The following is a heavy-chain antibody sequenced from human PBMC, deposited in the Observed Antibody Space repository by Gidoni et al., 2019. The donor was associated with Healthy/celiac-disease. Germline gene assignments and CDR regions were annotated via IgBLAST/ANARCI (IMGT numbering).Heavy chain of an antibody. J-gene: IGHJ4*02. CDR1: GCTFSSYT. Sequence: QVQLVQSGTEVKKPGSSVKVSCQASGCTFSSYTSSWVRQAPGQGLEWMGRIIPILGIANYAQKCQGRVTITADKSTSTAYMELSSLRSEDTAVYYCARDLSTMVRGVFFDYWGQGTLVTVSS. D-gene: IGHD3-10*01. CDR2: IIPILGIA. CDR3: ARDLSTMVRGVFFDY. V-gene: IGHV1-69*08.